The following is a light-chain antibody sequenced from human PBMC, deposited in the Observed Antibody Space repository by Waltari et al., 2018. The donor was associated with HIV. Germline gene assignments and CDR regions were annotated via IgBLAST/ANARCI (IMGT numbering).Light chain of an antibody. Sequence: QSAPTQPASVSGSPAQSLPISCTGTSSAVGGYNYVPWYQQHPGNAPKLMIYDVSNRPSGVSNRFSGSKSGNTASLTISGLQAEDEADYYCSSYTSSSTLVFGGGTKLTVL. CDR1: SSAVGGYNY. V-gene: IGLV2-14*01. J-gene: IGLJ3*02. CDR3: SSYTSSSTLV. CDR2: DVS.